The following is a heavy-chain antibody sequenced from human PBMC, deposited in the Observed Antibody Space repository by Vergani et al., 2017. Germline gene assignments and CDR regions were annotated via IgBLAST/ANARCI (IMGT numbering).Heavy chain of an antibody. CDR1: GFTFIMHA. J-gene: IGHJ3*02. V-gene: IGHV3-23*01. CDR3: AKVGRSEVAGTFGAFDI. Sequence: TASGFTFIMHAMSWVRQAPGKGLEWVSTLSASDRRTHYADSVKGRFTISRDNSKNTLFLHMNSLRPEDTAVYYCAKVGRSEVAGTFGAFDIWAKGQWSPSLQ. CDR2: LSASDRRT. D-gene: IGHD6-19*01.